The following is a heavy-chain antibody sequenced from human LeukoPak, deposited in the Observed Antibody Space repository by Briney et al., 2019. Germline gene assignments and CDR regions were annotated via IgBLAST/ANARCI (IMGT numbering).Heavy chain of an antibody. CDR1: GYSINNYW. Sequence: GESLKISCKGSGYSINNYWIGWVRQMPGKGLEWMGIIYPADSDIRYSPSFQGQVTISANKSISTAYLQWSSLKASDTAMYYCARQEYCSGGSCYTWFDPWGQGTLVTVSS. CDR3: ARQEYCSGGSCYTWFDP. J-gene: IGHJ5*02. CDR2: IYPADSDI. V-gene: IGHV5-51*01. D-gene: IGHD2-15*01.